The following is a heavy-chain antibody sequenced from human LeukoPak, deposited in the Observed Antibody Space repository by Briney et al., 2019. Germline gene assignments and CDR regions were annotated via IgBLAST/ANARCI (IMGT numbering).Heavy chain of an antibody. J-gene: IGHJ4*02. Sequence: GGSLRLSCAASGFTFTTYAMSWVRQAPGKGLKWVSSISNVGTTYYADSVKGRFTISRDNSKDTVYLQMNSLRAEDTAVYHCAQGASPDCWGQGTRVTVSS. CDR3: AQGASPDC. V-gene: IGHV3-23*01. CDR2: ISNVGTT. CDR1: GFTFTTYA.